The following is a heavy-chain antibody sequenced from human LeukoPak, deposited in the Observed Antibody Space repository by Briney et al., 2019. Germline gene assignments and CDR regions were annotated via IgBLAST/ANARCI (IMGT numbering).Heavy chain of an antibody. CDR3: ARGPSYCSSTSCYLYWYFDL. J-gene: IGHJ2*01. V-gene: IGHV3-7*01. D-gene: IGHD2-2*01. Sequence: GGSLRLSCAASGFTFSSYAMSWVRQAPGKGLEWVANIKQDGSEKYYVDSVKGRFTISRDNAKNSLYLQMNSLRAEDTAVYYCARGPSYCSSTSCYLYWYFDLWGRGTLVTVSS. CDR2: IKQDGSEK. CDR1: GFTFSSYA.